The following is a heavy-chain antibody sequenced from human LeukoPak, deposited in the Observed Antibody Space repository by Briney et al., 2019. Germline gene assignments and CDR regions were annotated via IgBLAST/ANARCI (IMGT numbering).Heavy chain of an antibody. J-gene: IGHJ4*02. Sequence: SETLSLTCTVSGGSISNYYWSWIRQPAGKGLEWIGRIYTRGNTNYNPSLKSRVTMSVDTPKNGVSQKLTSVTAADTAVYFCARGGGTNDDFWSGYAYSFDYWGQGALVTVSS. D-gene: IGHD3-3*01. CDR1: GGSISNYY. CDR3: ARGGGTNDDFWSGYAYSFDY. CDR2: IYTRGNT. V-gene: IGHV4-4*07.